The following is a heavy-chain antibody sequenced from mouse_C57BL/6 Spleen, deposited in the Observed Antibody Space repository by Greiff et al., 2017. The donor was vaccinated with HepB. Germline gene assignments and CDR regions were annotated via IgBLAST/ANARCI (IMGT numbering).Heavy chain of an antibody. CDR2: INYDGSST. D-gene: IGHD1-1*01. V-gene: IGHV5-16*01. CDR1: GFTFSDYY. J-gene: IGHJ4*01. Sequence: EVKLVESEGGLVQPGSSMKLSCTASGFTFSDYYMAWVRQVPEKGLEWVANINYDGSSTYYLDSLKSRFIISRDNAKNILYLQMSSLKSEDTATYYCARGGTTDAMDYWGQGTSVTVSS. CDR3: ARGGTTDAMDY.